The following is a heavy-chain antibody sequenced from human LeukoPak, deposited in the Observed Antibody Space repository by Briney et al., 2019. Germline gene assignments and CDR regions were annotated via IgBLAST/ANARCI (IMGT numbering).Heavy chain of an antibody. CDR3: AKAYCGGDCYSADAFDI. J-gene: IGHJ3*02. V-gene: IGHV1-2*02. CDR2: INPNSGGT. Sequence: ASVKVSCKASGYTFTGYCMHWVRQAPGQGLEWMGWINPNSGGTNYTQKFQGRVTMTRDTSISTAYMELSRLRSDDTAVYYCAKAYCGGDCYSADAFDIWGQGTMVTVSS. CDR1: GYTFTGYC. D-gene: IGHD2-21*02.